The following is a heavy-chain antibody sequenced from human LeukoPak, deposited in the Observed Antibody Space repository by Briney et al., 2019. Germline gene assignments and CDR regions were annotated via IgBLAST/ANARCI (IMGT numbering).Heavy chain of an antibody. CDR2: ISGSGGNT. D-gene: IGHD1-26*01. V-gene: IGHV3-23*01. Sequence: PGGSLGLSCAASGFTFRSYAMSWVRQAPAKGLEWVSSISGSGGNTYYTHSVKGRFTISRDNSKNTLYLQMNSLRAEDTAVYYCARLVGDRTIYDYWGQGTLVTVSS. CDR3: ARLVGDRTIYDY. CDR1: GFTFRSYA. J-gene: IGHJ4*02.